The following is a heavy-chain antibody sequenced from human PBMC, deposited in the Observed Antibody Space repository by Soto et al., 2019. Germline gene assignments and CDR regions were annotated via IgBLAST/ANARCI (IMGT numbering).Heavy chain of an antibody. CDR1: GFTFSSYA. V-gene: IGHV3-23*01. Sequence: GGSLRLSCAASGFTFSSYAMSWVRQAPGKGLEWVSAISGSGGSTYYADSVKGRFTIPRDNSKNTLYLQMNSLRAEDTAVYYCAKDDYGSGSYYSDYWGQGTLVTVSS. CDR2: ISGSGGST. CDR3: AKDDYGSGSYYSDY. J-gene: IGHJ4*02. D-gene: IGHD3-10*01.